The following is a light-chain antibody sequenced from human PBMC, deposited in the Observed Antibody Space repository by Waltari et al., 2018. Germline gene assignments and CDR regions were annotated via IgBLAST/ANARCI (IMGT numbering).Light chain of an antibody. CDR1: SSDIGDYDY. V-gene: IGLV2-14*03. CDR3: CAYTSSSSLGV. J-gene: IGLJ1*01. CDR2: DIG. Sequence: QSALTQPASVSGSPGQPLTISCTGSSSDIGDYDYFPWYQQSPGKAPKLIIYDIGARPSGVSDRFSGSKSGNTASLTISGLQAEDESDYYCCAYTSSSSLGVFGTGTKVTVL.